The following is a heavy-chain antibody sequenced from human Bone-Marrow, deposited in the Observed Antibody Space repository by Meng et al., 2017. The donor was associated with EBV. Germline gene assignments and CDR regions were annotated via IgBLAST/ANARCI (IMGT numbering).Heavy chain of an antibody. V-gene: IGHV4-39*01. Sequence: QLELQGLGPEMGKPLGTLSLTCTGCGGSISSSSYYWGWIRQPPGKGLEWIGSIYYSGSTYYNPSLKSRVTISVDTSKNQFSLKLSSVTAADTAVYYCARHDTVATGDYWGQGTLVTVSS. D-gene: IGHD4-23*01. CDR1: GGSISSSSYY. J-gene: IGHJ4*02. CDR3: ARHDTVATGDY. CDR2: IYYSGST.